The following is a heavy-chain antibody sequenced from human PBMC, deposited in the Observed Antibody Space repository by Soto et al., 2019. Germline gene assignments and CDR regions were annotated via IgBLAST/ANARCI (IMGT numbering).Heavy chain of an antibody. CDR2: ISYDGSNK. Sequence: GGSLRLSCAASGFTFSSYAMHWVRQAPGKGLEWVAVISYDGSNKYYADSVKGRVTISRDNSKNTLYLQMNSLRAEDTAVYYCARDLDDFWSGYYGYYFDYWGQGTLVTVSS. D-gene: IGHD3-3*01. CDR3: ARDLDDFWSGYYGYYFDY. J-gene: IGHJ4*02. V-gene: IGHV3-30-3*01. CDR1: GFTFSSYA.